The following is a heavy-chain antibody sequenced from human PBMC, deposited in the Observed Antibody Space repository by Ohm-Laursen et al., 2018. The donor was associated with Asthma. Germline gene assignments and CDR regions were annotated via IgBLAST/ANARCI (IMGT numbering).Heavy chain of an antibody. J-gene: IGHJ2*01. CDR2: ISYDGSNK. CDR1: RFTFRSYG. Sequence: SLRLSCAASRFTFRSYGMHWVRQAPGKGLEWVAVISYDGSNKYYADSVKGRFTISRDNSKNTLYLQMNSLRAEDTAVYYCARDGLHGDYGGWYFDLWGRGTLVTVSS. D-gene: IGHD4-17*01. V-gene: IGHV3-30*03. CDR3: ARDGLHGDYGGWYFDL.